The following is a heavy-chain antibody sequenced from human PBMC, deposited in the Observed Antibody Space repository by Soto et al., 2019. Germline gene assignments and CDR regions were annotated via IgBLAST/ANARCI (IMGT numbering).Heavy chain of an antibody. CDR3: ARVVAASGWFDP. V-gene: IGHV1-18*01. D-gene: IGHD2-15*01. J-gene: IGHJ5*02. CDR1: GYTFTSYG. CDR2: ISAYNGNT. Sequence: ASVKVSCTDSGYTFTSYGISWVRQAPGQGLEWMGWISAYNGNTNYAQKLQGRVTMTTDTSTSTAYMELRSLRSDDTAVYYCARVVAASGWFDPWGQGTLVTVSS.